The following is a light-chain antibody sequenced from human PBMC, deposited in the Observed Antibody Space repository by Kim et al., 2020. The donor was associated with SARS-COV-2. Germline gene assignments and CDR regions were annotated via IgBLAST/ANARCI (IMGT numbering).Light chain of an antibody. J-gene: IGKJ4*01. V-gene: IGKV1-39*01. CDR3: QQSYGTPLS. Sequence: DIQMTQSPSSLSASVGDRITITCRASQSIKKYLNWYQHTPGKAPKLLIYAASVLQSGVPSRFSGSGSETDFTLTISGLQPEYFASYYCQQSYGTPLSFGGGTKVDIK. CDR2: AAS. CDR1: QSIKKY.